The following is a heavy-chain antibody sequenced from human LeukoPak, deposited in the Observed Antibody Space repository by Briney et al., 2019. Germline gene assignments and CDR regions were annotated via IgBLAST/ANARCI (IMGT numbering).Heavy chain of an antibody. CDR1: GFSFSDHY. CDR3: ARVGDYYDSRGYSTDAFDI. V-gene: IGHV3-72*01. CDR2: IRNRAKSYTT. J-gene: IGHJ3*02. D-gene: IGHD3-22*01. Sequence: PGGSLRLSCAASGFSFSDHYMDWVRQAPGKGLEWAGRIRNRAKSYTTQYAPSVKDRFTISRDESRKSLYLQMNSLKTEDTAVYFCARVGDYYDSRGYSTDAFDIWGQGTMVTVSS.